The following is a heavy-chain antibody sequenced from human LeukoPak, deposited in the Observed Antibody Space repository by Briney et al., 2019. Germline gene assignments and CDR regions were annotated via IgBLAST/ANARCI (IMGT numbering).Heavy chain of an antibody. Sequence: SGGSLRLSCAASGFTFSSHGMTWVRQTPGKGLEWVSGISSSGGATYYADSVKGRFTISRDNSKNTLYLQMNSLRAEDTAVYYCAKDEDIVVVPALYFDYWGQGTLVTVSS. J-gene: IGHJ4*02. V-gene: IGHV3-23*01. D-gene: IGHD2-2*01. CDR3: AKDEDIVVVPALYFDY. CDR1: GFTFSSHG. CDR2: ISSSGGAT.